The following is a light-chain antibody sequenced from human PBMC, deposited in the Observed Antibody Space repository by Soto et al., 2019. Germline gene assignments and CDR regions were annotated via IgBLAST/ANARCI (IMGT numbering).Light chain of an antibody. CDR2: DVI. CDR1: SSDIGAFNH. V-gene: IGLV2-14*03. J-gene: IGLJ1*01. CDR3: SSYTSSSSYV. Sequence: QSVLTQPASVSDSPGQSITISCIGTSSDIGAFNHVSWHQQHPGKAPKLIIYDVINRPSGVSNRFSGSKTGNTASLIFSGLQAEDEADYYCSSYTSSSSYVFGSGTKVTVL.